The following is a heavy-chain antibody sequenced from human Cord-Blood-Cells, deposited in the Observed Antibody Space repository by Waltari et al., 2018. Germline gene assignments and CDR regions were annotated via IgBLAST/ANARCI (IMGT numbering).Heavy chain of an antibody. CDR1: GYTFTSYD. D-gene: IGHD1-20*01. J-gene: IGHJ3*02. CDR3: ARDLPNNWKHPDDAFDI. Sequence: QVQLVQSGAEVKKPGASVKVSCKASGYTFTSYDINWVRQATGQGLEWMGWMNPNSGNTGEAKKVQGRVTMTRNTSISTADMELSSLRAEDTAVDYCARDLPNNWKHPDDAFDIWGQGTMVTVSA. V-gene: IGHV1-8*02. CDR2: MNPNSGNT.